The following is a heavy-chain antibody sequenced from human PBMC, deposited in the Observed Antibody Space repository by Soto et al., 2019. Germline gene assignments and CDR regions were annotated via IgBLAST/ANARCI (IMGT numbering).Heavy chain of an antibody. J-gene: IGHJ5*02. Sequence: GESLKISCQGSGYSFTSYWIGWVRQMPGKGLEWMGIIYPGDSDTRYSPSFQGQVTISADKSISTAYLQWSSLKASDTAMYYCARLGSLEWPFWDWFDPWGQGTLVTVSS. CDR3: ARLGSLEWPFWDWFDP. D-gene: IGHD3-3*01. CDR2: IYPGDSDT. CDR1: GYSFTSYW. V-gene: IGHV5-51*01.